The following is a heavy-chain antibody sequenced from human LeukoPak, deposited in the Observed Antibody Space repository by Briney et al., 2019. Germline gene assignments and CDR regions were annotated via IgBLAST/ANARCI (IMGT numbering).Heavy chain of an antibody. V-gene: IGHV4-61*02. CDR1: GGSISSGSYY. J-gene: IGHJ4*02. Sequence: PSETLSLTCTVSGGSISSGSYYWSWIRQPAGKGLEWIGRIYTSGSTNYNPSLKSRVTISVDTSKNQFSLKLSSVTAADTAVYYCARKVPDRFDYGDYFDYWGQGTLVTVSS. CDR3: ARKVPDRFDYGDYFDY. CDR2: IYTSGST. D-gene: IGHD4-17*01.